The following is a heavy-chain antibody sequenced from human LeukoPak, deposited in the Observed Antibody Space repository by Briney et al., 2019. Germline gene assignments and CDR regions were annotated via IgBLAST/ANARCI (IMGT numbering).Heavy chain of an antibody. CDR3: AGIVVVVAAVRTPLLSFDP. CDR1: GGSISSYY. D-gene: IGHD2-15*01. Sequence: ETLSLTCTVSGGSISSYYWSWIRQPPGKGLEWIGYIYDSGSTKYNPSLRSRVTISVDTAKNQFSLRLSSVTAADTAVYYCAGIVVVVAAVRTPLLSFDPWGQGTLVTVSS. V-gene: IGHV4-59*12. CDR2: IYDSGST. J-gene: IGHJ5*02.